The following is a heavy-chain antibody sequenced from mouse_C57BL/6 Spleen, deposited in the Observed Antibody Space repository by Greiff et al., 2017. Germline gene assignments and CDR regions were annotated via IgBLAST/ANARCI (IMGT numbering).Heavy chain of an antibody. J-gene: IGHJ3*01. CDR1: GYAFSSYW. Sequence: VQGVESGAELVKPGASVKISCKASGYAFSSYWMNWVKQRPGKGLEWIGQIYPGDGDTNYNGKFKGKATLTADKSSSTAYMQLSSLTSEDSAVYFCARDRGRGGFAYWGQGTLVTVSA. CDR3: ARDRGRGGFAY. V-gene: IGHV1-80*01. CDR2: IYPGDGDT. D-gene: IGHD3-2*01.